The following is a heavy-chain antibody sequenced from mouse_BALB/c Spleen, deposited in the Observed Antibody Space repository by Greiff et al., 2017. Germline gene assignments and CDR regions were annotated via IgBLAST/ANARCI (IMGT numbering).Heavy chain of an antibody. CDR2: ISSGSSTI. CDR1: GFTFSSFG. V-gene: IGHV5-17*02. J-gene: IGHJ3*01. CDR3: ARTHYGSREFAY. D-gene: IGHD1-1*01. Sequence: EVKLVESGGGLVQPGGSRKLSCAASGFTFSSFGMHWVRQAPEKGLEWVAYISSGSSTIYYADTVKGRFTISRDNPKNTLFLQMTSLRSEDTAMYYCARTHYGSREFAYWGQGTLVTVSA.